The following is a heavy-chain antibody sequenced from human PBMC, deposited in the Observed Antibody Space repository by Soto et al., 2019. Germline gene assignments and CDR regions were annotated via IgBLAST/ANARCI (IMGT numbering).Heavy chain of an antibody. CDR2: INHSGST. J-gene: IGHJ6*03. V-gene: IGHV4-34*01. D-gene: IGHD5-18*01. CDR3: ARMTTTAMVHYYYYYMDV. CDR1: VGSFSGYY. Sequence: SETLSLTCAVYVGSFSGYYWSWIRQPPGKGLEWIGEINHSGSTNYNPSLKSRVTISVDTSKNQFSLKLSSVTAADTAVYYCARMTTTAMVHYYYYYMDVWGKGTTVTVSS.